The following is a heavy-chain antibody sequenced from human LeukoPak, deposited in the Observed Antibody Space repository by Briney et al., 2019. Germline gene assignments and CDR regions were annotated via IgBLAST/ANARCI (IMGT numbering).Heavy chain of an antibody. D-gene: IGHD3-3*01. CDR3: ARDRRFITIFGVAPDAFDI. V-gene: IGHV1-18*01. CDR1: GYTFTSYG. Sequence: ASVKVSCKASGYTFTSYGISWVRQAPGQGLEWMGWISAYNGNTNYAQKLQGRVTMTTDTSTSTAYMELRSLRSDDTAVYYCARDRRFITIFGVAPDAFDIWGQGTMVTVSS. CDR2: ISAYNGNT. J-gene: IGHJ3*02.